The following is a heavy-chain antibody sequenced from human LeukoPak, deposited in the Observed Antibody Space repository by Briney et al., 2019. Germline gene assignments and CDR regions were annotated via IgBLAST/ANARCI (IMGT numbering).Heavy chain of an antibody. CDR3: GRQYSGTCYAALDH. V-gene: IGHV3-23*01. CDR2: ICGNDGKT. J-gene: IGHJ5*02. Sequence: GGSLRLSCAASGFTFSTYAMTWVRQAPGKGLEWVSAICGNDGKTYYADSVKGRFTISRDNSENTVYLQMNNLRAEDTALYYCGRQYSGTCYAALDHWGQGTLVTVSS. D-gene: IGHD5-12*01. CDR1: GFTFSTYA.